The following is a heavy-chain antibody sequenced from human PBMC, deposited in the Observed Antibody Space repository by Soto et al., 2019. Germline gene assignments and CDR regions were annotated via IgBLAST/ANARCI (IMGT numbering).Heavy chain of an antibody. CDR3: ASERAESSSSSFFRY. V-gene: IGHV1-18*01. Sequence: QVQVVQSGAEVKKPGASVKVSCKTSGYTFTSYGISWVRQAPGQGLEWMGWISAYNGNTNYAQNLQGRATMTRDKSTSTVYMELRSLTSDDTAVYYCASERAESSSSSFFRYWGQGTLLTVSS. CDR1: GYTFTSYG. J-gene: IGHJ4*02. CDR2: ISAYNGNT. D-gene: IGHD6-6*01.